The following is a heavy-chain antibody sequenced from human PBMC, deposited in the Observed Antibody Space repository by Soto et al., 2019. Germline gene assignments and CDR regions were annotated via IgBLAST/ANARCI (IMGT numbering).Heavy chain of an antibody. Sequence: EVQLVESGGGLVQPGASLILSCAASGFTFSTYHMNWVRQAPGKGLEWVSYIHSGGSRIYYADSVKGRFTISRDNAKNSLYLQMNSLRAEDTAVYYCARDGSTVTTNYHYAMDVWGQGTTVTVSS. CDR2: IHSGGSRI. CDR3: ARDGSTVTTNYHYAMDV. V-gene: IGHV3-48*03. D-gene: IGHD4-17*01. J-gene: IGHJ6*02. CDR1: GFTFSTYH.